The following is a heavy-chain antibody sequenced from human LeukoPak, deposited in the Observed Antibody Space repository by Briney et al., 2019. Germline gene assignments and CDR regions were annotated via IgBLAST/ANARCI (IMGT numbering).Heavy chain of an antibody. CDR3: TNRGVGYYYMDV. J-gene: IGHJ6*03. CDR2: ISVSGTST. Sequence: GGSLRLSCAASGFPFRDYGMSWVRQAPGKGLEWVSGISVSGTSTYYADSVKGRFTISRDNSKNTLYLQMNSLRAEDTAVYYFTNRGVGYYYMDVWGKGTTVTVSS. CDR1: GFPFRDYG. D-gene: IGHD2-15*01. V-gene: IGHV3-23*01.